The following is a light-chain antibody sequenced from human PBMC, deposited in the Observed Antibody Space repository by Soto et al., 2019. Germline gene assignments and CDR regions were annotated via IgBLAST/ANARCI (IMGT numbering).Light chain of an antibody. Sequence: QSVLTQTPSVSGAPGQRVTISCTGSSSNIGAGYDVHWYQQLPGTAPKLLIYGNNNRPSGVPDRFSGSKSGTSASLAITGLQADDEADYYCQSYDSSLSGSVFGGGTQLTVL. V-gene: IGLV1-40*01. CDR2: GNN. CDR1: SSNIGAGYD. J-gene: IGLJ2*01. CDR3: QSYDSSLSGSV.